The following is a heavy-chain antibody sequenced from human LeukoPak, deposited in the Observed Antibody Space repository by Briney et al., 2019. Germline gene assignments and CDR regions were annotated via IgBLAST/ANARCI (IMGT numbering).Heavy chain of an antibody. V-gene: IGHV3-23*01. CDR3: AKFQTYYYDTSGYAYFDY. J-gene: IGHJ4*02. CDR1: GFTFSSYS. Sequence: GGSLRLSCAASGFTFSSYSMNWVRQAPGKGLEWVSAISGSGGSTYYADSVKGRFTISRDNSKNTLYLQMNSLRAEDTAVYYCAKFQTYYYDTSGYAYFDYWGQGTLVTVSS. CDR2: ISGSGGST. D-gene: IGHD3-22*01.